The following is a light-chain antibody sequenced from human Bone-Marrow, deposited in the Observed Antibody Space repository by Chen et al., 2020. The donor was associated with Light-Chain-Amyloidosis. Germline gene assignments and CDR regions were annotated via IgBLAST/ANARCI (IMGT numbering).Light chain of an antibody. CDR3: QEYYDTPHT. CDR2: AAS. CDR1: RIFSNS. J-gene: IGKJ2*01. V-gene: IGKV1-NL1*01. Sequence: DIQMTQSPSSLSASVGDRVTITCRASRIFSNSLVWYQQKPGKAPKLLLYAASRLESGVPSRFSGSGSGTDYTLTITSLEPEDFATYYCQEYYDTPHTFGQGTKLEIK.